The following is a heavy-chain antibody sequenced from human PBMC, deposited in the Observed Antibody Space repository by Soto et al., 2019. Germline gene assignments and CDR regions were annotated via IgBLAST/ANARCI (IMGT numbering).Heavy chain of an antibody. J-gene: IGHJ4*02. V-gene: IGHV3-48*03. CDR3: ARDGRGSGVDY. CDR1: GFTFSGYE. D-gene: IGHD3-10*01. Sequence: GGSLRLSCAASGFTFSGYEMNWVRQAPGKGLEYVSYISSGGSTIYYADSVKGRFTVSRDNAKNSLYLQMNSLRAEDTAVYYCARDGRGSGVDYWGQGTLVTVSS. CDR2: ISSGGSTI.